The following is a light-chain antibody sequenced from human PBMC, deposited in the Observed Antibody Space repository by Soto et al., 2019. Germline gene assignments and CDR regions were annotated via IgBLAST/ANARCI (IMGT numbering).Light chain of an antibody. CDR3: QQYGSSPIT. Sequence: EIVLTQSPGTLSLSPGERATLPCRASQSVSSNFLAWYQQKSGQAPRLLIYGASSRATGIPDRFTGSGSGTDFTLTISRLEPEDFAAYYCQQYGSSPITFGQGTRLDIK. V-gene: IGKV3-20*01. J-gene: IGKJ5*01. CDR2: GAS. CDR1: QSVSSNF.